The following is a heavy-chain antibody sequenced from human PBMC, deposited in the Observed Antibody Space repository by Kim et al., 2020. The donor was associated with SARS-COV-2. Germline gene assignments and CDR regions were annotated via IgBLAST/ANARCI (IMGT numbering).Heavy chain of an antibody. Sequence: SVKVSCKASGGTFSSYAISWVRQAPGQGLEWMGGIIPIFGTANYAQKFQGRVTITADESTSTAYMELSSLRSEDTAVYYCARRGDYCSSTSCYLYYYGMDVWGQGTTVTVSS. D-gene: IGHD2-2*01. CDR1: GGTFSSYA. J-gene: IGHJ6*02. V-gene: IGHV1-69*13. CDR2: IIPIFGTA. CDR3: ARRGDYCSSTSCYLYYYGMDV.